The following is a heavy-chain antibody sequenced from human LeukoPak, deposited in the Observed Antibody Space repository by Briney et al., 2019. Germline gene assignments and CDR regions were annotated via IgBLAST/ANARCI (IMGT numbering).Heavy chain of an antibody. V-gene: IGHV3-23*01. CDR2: ISGSGGST. D-gene: IGHD3-3*01. Sequence: GGSLRLSCAASGFTFSSYAMSWVRQAPGKGLEWVSAISGSGGSTYYADSVKGRFTISRDNSKNTQYLQMNSLRAEDTAVYYCAKNYDFWSGYSNWFDPWGQGTLVTVSS. CDR1: GFTFSSYA. CDR3: AKNYDFWSGYSNWFDP. J-gene: IGHJ5*02.